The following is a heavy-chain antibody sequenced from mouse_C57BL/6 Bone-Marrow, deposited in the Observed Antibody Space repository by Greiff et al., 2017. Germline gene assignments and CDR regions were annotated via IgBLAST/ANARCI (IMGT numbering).Heavy chain of an antibody. Sequence: QVQLQQSGAELVRPGASVTLSCKASGYTFTDYEMHWVKQTPVHGLEWIGAIDPETGGTAYNQKFKGKAILTADTSSSTAYMELRSLTSEDSAVYYCTRRPFYGSSPAWFAYWGQGTLVTVSA. CDR2: IDPETGGT. CDR3: TRRPFYGSSPAWFAY. V-gene: IGHV1-15*01. J-gene: IGHJ3*01. D-gene: IGHD1-1*01. CDR1: GYTFTDYE.